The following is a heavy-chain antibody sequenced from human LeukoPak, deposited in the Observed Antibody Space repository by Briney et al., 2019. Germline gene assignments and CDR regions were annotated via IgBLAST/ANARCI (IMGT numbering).Heavy chain of an antibody. V-gene: IGHV3-23*01. CDR2: IDGMGHTT. Sequence: GSLSLSSAAYGFTFSTNAMSRDRPAQGQGLEWVSSIDGMGHTTYYADTVKGGFTIYRDNSKNTLYLQMNSLRGEDAAVYYCAKDKAPGSWHTPSDYWGRGTLVRVSS. CDR1: GFTFSTNA. J-gene: IGHJ4*02. D-gene: IGHD6-13*01. CDR3: AKDKAPGSWHTPSDY.